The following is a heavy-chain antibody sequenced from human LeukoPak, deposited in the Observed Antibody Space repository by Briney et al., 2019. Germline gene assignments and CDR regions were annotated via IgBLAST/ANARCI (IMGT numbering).Heavy chain of an antibody. CDR2: IYPRDGST. V-gene: IGHV1-46*01. J-gene: IGHJ4*02. CDR3: ARDQEGFDY. CDR1: GYTFTSNY. Sequence: GALVKVSCKASGYTFTSNYIHWVRQAPGQGLEWMGMIYPRDGSTSYAQKFQGRVTVTRDTSTRTVHMELSGLRSEDTAVYYCARDQEGFDYWGQGTLVTVSS.